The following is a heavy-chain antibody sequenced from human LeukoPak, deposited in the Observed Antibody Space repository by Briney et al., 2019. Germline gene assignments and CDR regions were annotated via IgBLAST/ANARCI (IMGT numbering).Heavy chain of an antibody. Sequence: PSQTPSLTCAVSGGSISSGAYSWSWIRQPLGKGLEWIGYIYHSGSTYYNPSLKSRVTISVDRSKNQFSLKLSSVTAADTAVYYCAREPFSRGNSYGTGAFDIWGQGTMVTVSS. J-gene: IGHJ3*02. CDR2: IYHSGST. D-gene: IGHD5-18*01. V-gene: IGHV4-30-2*01. CDR1: GGSISSGAYS. CDR3: AREPFSRGNSYGTGAFDI.